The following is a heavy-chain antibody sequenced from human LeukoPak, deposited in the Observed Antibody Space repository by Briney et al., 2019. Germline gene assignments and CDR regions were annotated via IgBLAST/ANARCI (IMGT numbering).Heavy chain of an antibody. CDR1: GFTFSSYG. V-gene: IGHV3-33*01. J-gene: IGHJ6*02. CDR2: IWDDGSNK. D-gene: IGHD5-12*01. Sequence: GGTLRLSCAASGFTFSSYGMHWVRQAPGKGLEWVAVIWDDGSNKYYADSVKGRFTISRDNSKNTLYLQMNSLRAEDTAVYYCAREWLRFSGIGYYGMDVWGQGTTVTVSS. CDR3: AREWLRFSGIGYYGMDV.